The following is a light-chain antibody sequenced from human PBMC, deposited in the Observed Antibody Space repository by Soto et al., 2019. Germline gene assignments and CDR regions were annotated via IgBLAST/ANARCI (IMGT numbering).Light chain of an antibody. Sequence: EIVLTQSPGTLSLSPGERATLSCRASQSVSTSYVAWYQQKFGQAPRLLIYDAFSRATGIPDRFSGSGSGTDFTLTISRLEPEDFAVYYCQQYGSSLPLTFGGGTKVDIK. CDR3: QQYGSSLPLT. V-gene: IGKV3-20*01. CDR2: DAF. CDR1: QSVSTSY. J-gene: IGKJ4*01.